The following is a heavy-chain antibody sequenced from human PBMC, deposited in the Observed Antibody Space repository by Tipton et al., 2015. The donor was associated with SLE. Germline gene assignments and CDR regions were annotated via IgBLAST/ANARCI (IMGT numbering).Heavy chain of an antibody. CDR2: INHSGST. D-gene: IGHD5-18*01. V-gene: IGHV4-34*01. Sequence: TLSLTCAVYGGSFSGYYWSWIRQPPGKGLEWIGEINHSGSTNYNPSLKSRVTISVDTSKNQFSLKLSSVTAADTAVYYCARVDRGYSSRGFSDYFDYWGQGTLVTVSS. CDR3: ARVDRGYSSRGFSDYFDY. J-gene: IGHJ4*02. CDR1: GGSFSGYY.